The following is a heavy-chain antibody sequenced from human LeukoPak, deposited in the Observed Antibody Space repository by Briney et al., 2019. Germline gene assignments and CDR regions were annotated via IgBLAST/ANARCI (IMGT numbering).Heavy chain of an antibody. J-gene: IGHJ4*02. CDR2: IRYDGNNK. CDR1: GFTFSSYG. Sequence: GGSLRLSCAASGFTFSSYGMQWVRQAPGKGLEWVAFIRYDGNNKYYADSVKGRFTISRDNSKNTLYLQMNSLRAEDTAVYYCARPRPGSGWLIDYWGQGTLVTVSS. D-gene: IGHD6-19*01. V-gene: IGHV3-30*02. CDR3: ARPRPGSGWLIDY.